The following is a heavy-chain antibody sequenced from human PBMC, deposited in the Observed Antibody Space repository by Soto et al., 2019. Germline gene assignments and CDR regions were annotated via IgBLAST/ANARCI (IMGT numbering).Heavy chain of an antibody. CDR1: GFTFSSYG. D-gene: IGHD4-4*01. Sequence: QVQLVESGGGVVQPGRSLRLSCAASGFTFSSYGMHWVRQAPGKGLEWVAVIWYDGSNKYYADSVKGRFTISRDNSKNTLYLQMNSLRAEDTAVYYCVRDQRHDYSNRIYGMDVWGQGTTVTVSS. CDR2: IWYDGSNK. J-gene: IGHJ6*02. V-gene: IGHV3-33*01. CDR3: VRDQRHDYSNRIYGMDV.